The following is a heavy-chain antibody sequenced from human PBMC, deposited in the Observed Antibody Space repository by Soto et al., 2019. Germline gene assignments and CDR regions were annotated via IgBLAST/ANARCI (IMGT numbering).Heavy chain of an antibody. Sequence: GGSLRLSCAASGFTFSSHAMHWVRQAPGKGLEWVAVISYNGSNKYYADSVKGRFTISRDNSKNTLYLQMNSLRAEDTAVYYCAKDGSPWQLGGGSYFDYWGQGTLVTVSS. CDR1: GFTFSSHA. CDR2: ISYNGSNK. V-gene: IGHV3-30*18. CDR3: AKDGSPWQLGGGSYFDY. D-gene: IGHD6-6*01. J-gene: IGHJ4*02.